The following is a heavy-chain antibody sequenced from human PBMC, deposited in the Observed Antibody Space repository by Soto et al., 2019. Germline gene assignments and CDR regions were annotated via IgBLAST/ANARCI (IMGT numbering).Heavy chain of an antibody. CDR1: GFTFSSYG. Sequence: QVQLVESGGGVVQPGRSLRLSCAASGFTFSSYGMHWVRQAPGKGLEWVAVIWYDGSNKYYADSVKGRFTISRDNSKNTLYLQMNSLRAEDTAVYYCARVSWLVRDYPEIYYYDYGMDVWGRGTTVTVSS. J-gene: IGHJ6*02. CDR2: IWYDGSNK. D-gene: IGHD6-19*01. CDR3: ARVSWLVRDYPEIYYYDYGMDV. V-gene: IGHV3-33*01.